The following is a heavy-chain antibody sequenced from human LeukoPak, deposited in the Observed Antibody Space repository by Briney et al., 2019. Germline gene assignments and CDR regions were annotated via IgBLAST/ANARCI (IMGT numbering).Heavy chain of an antibody. D-gene: IGHD2-8*01. CDR1: GYTFTGYY. CDR3: ARAGYCTNGVCLVVDY. J-gene: IGHJ4*02. V-gene: IGHV1-2*02. CDR2: INPNSGGT. Sequence: GASVKVSCKASGYTFTGYYMHWVRQAPGQGLEWMGWINPNSGGTNYAQKFQGRVTMTRDTSISTAYMELSRLRSDDTAVYYCARAGYCTNGVCLVVDYWGQGTLVTVSS.